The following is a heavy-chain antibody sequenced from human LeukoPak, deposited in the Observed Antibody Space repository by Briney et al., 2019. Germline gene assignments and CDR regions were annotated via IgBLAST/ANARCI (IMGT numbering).Heavy chain of an antibody. J-gene: IGHJ4*02. D-gene: IGHD3-22*01. CDR2: ITRSGTNT. Sequence: GGSLRLSCAASGFIFGAYGMAWVRQFPGKGLEWVSSITRSGTNTFYADSVKGRFTISRDNSKNTLHLQMNSLRAEDTAIYYCAKEEGVITHDYWGQGALVIVSS. V-gene: IGHV3-23*01. CDR1: GFIFGAYG. CDR3: AKEEGVITHDY.